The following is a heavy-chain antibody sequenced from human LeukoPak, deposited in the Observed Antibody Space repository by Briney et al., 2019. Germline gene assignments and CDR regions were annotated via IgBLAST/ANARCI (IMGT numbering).Heavy chain of an antibody. J-gene: IGHJ4*02. CDR2: IRSKVYGGTT. CDR1: GFMFGDYA. Sequence: QTGGSLRLSCTASGFMFGDYAMSWVRQAPGKGLEWVGFIRSKVYGGTTEYAASVKGRFTISRDDSKSIAYLQMNSLKTEDTAVYHCTRELRRFGYYFDYWGQGTLVTVSS. CDR3: TRELRRFGYYFDY. D-gene: IGHD3-16*01. V-gene: IGHV3-49*04.